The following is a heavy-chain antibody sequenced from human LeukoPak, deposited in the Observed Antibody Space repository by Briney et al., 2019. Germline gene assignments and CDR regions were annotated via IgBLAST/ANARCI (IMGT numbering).Heavy chain of an antibody. CDR3: ALTGYDYVWGHDAFDI. CDR2: ISSSSSTI. J-gene: IGHJ3*02. D-gene: IGHD3-16*01. CDR1: GFTFSSYS. Sequence: PGGSLRLSCAASGFTFSSYSMNWVRQAPGKGLEWVSYISSSSSTIYYADSVKGRFTISRDNAKNSLYLQMNSLRAEDTAVYYCALTGYDYVWGHDAFDIWGQGTMVTVSS. V-gene: IGHV3-48*01.